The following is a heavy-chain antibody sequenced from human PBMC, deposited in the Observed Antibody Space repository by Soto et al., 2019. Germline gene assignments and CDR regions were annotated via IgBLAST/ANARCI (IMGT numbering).Heavy chain of an antibody. CDR3: AKNGYSYGPFGY. J-gene: IGHJ4*02. V-gene: IGHV3-23*01. Sequence: EVQLLESGGGLVQPGGCLRLSCAASGFTFSSYAMSWVRQAPWKGLEWLSSISRSGGRTYYADSVKGRFTSSRDHSKNTLYLQMNSLRAEDTAVYYCAKNGYSYGPFGYWGQGTLVTVSS. CDR1: GFTFSSYA. D-gene: IGHD5-18*01. CDR2: ISRSGGRT.